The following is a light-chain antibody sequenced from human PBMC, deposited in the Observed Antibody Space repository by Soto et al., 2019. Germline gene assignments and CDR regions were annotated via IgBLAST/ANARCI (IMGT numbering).Light chain of an antibody. CDR3: QQSYSTPLT. V-gene: IGKV1-39*01. Sequence: DIQMTQSPSSLSASVGDRVTITCRASQSISTLLNWYQQKPGKAPKVLIYAASSLYSGVPSRFSGGGSWTDFTLTISSLQPEEFATYYCQQSYSTPLTFVQGTKLEIK. CDR1: QSISTL. CDR2: AAS. J-gene: IGKJ2*01.